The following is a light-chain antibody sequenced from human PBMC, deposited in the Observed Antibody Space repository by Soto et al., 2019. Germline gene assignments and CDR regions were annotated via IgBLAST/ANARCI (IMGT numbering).Light chain of an antibody. CDR3: CSYAGSYSVV. CDR2: DVS. CDR1: SSDVGGYNY. J-gene: IGLJ2*01. Sequence: QSVLTQPRSVSGSPGQSVTISCTGTSSDVGGYNYVSWYQQHPGKAPKLMIYDVSKRPSGVPDRFSGSKSGNTASLTISGGQAEDEADYYCCSYAGSYSVVFGGGTKVTVL. V-gene: IGLV2-11*01.